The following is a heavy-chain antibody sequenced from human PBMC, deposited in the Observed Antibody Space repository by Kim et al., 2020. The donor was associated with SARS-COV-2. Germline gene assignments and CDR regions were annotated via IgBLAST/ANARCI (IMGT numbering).Heavy chain of an antibody. Sequence: SETLSLTCAVYGGSFSGYYWSWIRQPPGKGLEWIGEINHSGSTNYNPSLKSRVTISVDTSKNQFSLKLSSVTAADTAVYYCAREGTYDFWSGYTYRGGWWFDPWGQGTLVTVSS. CDR2: INHSGST. CDR3: AREGTYDFWSGYTYRGGWWFDP. V-gene: IGHV4-34*01. CDR1: GGSFSGYY. J-gene: IGHJ5*02. D-gene: IGHD3-3*01.